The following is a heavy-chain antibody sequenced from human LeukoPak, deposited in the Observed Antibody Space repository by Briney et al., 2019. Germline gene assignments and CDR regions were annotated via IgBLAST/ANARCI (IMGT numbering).Heavy chain of an antibody. CDR2: INHSGST. CDR1: GGSFSGYY. D-gene: IGHD5-18*01. V-gene: IGHV4-34*01. CDR3: ARDFYTAMVPNDY. J-gene: IGHJ4*02. Sequence: SETLSLTCAVYGGSFSGYYWSWIRQPPGKGLEWIGEINHSGSTNYNPSLKSRVTISVDTSKNQFSLKLSSVTAADTAVYYCARDFYTAMVPNDYWGQGTLVTVSS.